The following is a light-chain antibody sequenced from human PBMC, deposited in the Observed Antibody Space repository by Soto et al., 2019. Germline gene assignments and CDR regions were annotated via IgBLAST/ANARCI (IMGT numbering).Light chain of an antibody. Sequence: QSALIQPASVSGSPGQSITISCTGTSIDVGAYNYVSWYQQYPGKAPKLMIYEVNNRPSGVSNRFSGSKSGNTASLTISGLQAEDEADYYCTSYRSSNTFAYVCGTGTKVTVL. V-gene: IGLV2-14*01. CDR1: SIDVGAYNY. J-gene: IGLJ1*01. CDR3: TSYRSSNTFAYV. CDR2: EVN.